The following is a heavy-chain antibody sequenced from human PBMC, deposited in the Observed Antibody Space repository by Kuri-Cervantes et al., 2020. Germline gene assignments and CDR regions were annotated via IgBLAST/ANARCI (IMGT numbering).Heavy chain of an antibody. V-gene: IGHV3-7*01. D-gene: IGHD4-17*01. Sequence: GGSLRLSCAASGFTFSSYAMSWVRQAPGKGLEWVANIKQDGSEKYYVDSVKGRFTISRDNAKNSLYLQMNSLRAEDTAVYYCARDAGTVTKNYYYYYGMDVWGQGTTVTVSS. CDR3: ARDAGTVTKNYYYYYGMDV. CDR1: GFTFSSYA. CDR2: IKQDGSEK. J-gene: IGHJ6*02.